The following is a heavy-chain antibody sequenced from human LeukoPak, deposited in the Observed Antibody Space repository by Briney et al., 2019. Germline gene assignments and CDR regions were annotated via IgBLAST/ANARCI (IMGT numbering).Heavy chain of an antibody. D-gene: IGHD3-22*01. CDR3: AREMYYYDSSGYYSFDY. V-gene: IGHV1-69*04. CDR2: SIPIFGIA. J-gene: IGHJ4*02. Sequence: SVKVSCKASGGTFSSYAISWVRQAPGQGIEWMGRSIPIFGIANYAQKFQGRVTITADKSTSTAYMELSSLRSEDTAVYYCAREMYYYDSSGYYSFDYWGQGTLVTVSS. CDR1: GGTFSSYA.